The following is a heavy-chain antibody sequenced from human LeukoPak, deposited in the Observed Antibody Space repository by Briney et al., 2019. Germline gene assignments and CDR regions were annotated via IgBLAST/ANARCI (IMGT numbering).Heavy chain of an antibody. CDR3: SRVGIGCYSKDY. Sequence: GGSLRLSCAASGFTFSSYWMHWVRQAPGKGLVWVSRINSDGCTTTYADSLKGRFTMFRVNATNTLYLLMHSLIAEATAVFYCSRVGIGCYSKDYWGQGTLVSVSS. J-gene: IGHJ4*02. CDR2: INSDGCTT. V-gene: IGHV3-74*03. CDR1: GFTFSSYW. D-gene: IGHD2-15*01.